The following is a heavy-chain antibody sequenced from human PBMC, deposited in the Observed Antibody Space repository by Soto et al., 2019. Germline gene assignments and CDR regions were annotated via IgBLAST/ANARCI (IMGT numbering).Heavy chain of an antibody. D-gene: IGHD2-15*01. J-gene: IGHJ5*02. CDR3: AILXXXXXVVAAMGEDNWFDP. V-gene: IGHV1-2*02. Sequence: QVQLVQSGAEVKKPGASVKVSCKASGYTFTGYYMHWVRQAPGQGLEWMGWINHNSGGTNYAQKFQGRVTMTRDTSISTAYMELSRLRSDDTAVYYCAILXXXXXVVAAMGEDNWFDPWGQGTLVTVSS. CDR1: GYTFTGYY. CDR2: INHNSGGT.